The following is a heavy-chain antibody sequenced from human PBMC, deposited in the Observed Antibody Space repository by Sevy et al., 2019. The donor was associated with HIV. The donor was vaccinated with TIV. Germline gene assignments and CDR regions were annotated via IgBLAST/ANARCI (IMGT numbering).Heavy chain of an antibody. CDR3: ARGTAGYCSGGSCYSPFDP. CDR2: INYSGYT. V-gene: IGHV4-34*01. D-gene: IGHD2-15*01. CDR1: GGSFSGYY. J-gene: IGHJ5*02. Sequence: SETLSLTCVLYGGSFSGYYWSWIRQPPGKGLEWIGEINYSGYTNYNPSLKSRVTISIDTSTNQFSLRLSSVTAADTAVYYCARGTAGYCSGGSCYSPFDPWGQGALVIVSS.